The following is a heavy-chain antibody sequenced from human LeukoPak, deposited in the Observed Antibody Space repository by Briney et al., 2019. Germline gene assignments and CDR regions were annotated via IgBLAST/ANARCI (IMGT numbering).Heavy chain of an antibody. Sequence: GGSLRLSCAASGFTFSSYAMSWVRQAPGKGLEWVSVISGSGGSTYYADSVKGRFTISRDNSKNTLYLQMNSLRAEDTAVYYCAKDYCSCSSCYSGLDFWGQGALVTVSS. V-gene: IGHV3-23*01. CDR1: GFTFSSYA. CDR2: ISGSGGST. D-gene: IGHD2-15*01. CDR3: AKDYCSCSSCYSGLDF. J-gene: IGHJ4*02.